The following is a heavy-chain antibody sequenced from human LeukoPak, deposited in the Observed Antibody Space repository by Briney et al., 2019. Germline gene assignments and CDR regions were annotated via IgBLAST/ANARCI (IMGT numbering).Heavy chain of an antibody. J-gene: IGHJ4*02. CDR3: AKDIAGAGGPCAY. V-gene: IGHV3-30*02. D-gene: IGHD6-13*01. Sequence: GGSLTLSCAASGFTFSGYDMHWVRQAPGKGLEWVALIRSDGSDKYYADSGKGRFTISRDNSKNTVFLQMNSLRAEDTAVYYCAKDIAGAGGPCAYWGRGTLVTVSS. CDR1: GFTFSGYD. CDR2: IRSDGSDK.